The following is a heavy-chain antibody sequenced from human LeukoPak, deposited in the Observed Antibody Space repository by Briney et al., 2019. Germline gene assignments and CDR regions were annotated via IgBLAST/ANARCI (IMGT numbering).Heavy chain of an antibody. CDR1: GYTFTDYY. CDR2: INPNSGGT. V-gene: IGHV1-2*04. CDR3: TRAGSVGWNDY. D-gene: IGHD3-10*01. Sequence: ASVKVSCKASGYTFTDYYIHWVRQAPGQGLEWMGWINPNSGGTWFAQKFQSWVTLTRDTSISTVYMELSGLKSDDTAIFYCTRAGSVGWNDYWGQGTLVTVSS. J-gene: IGHJ4*02.